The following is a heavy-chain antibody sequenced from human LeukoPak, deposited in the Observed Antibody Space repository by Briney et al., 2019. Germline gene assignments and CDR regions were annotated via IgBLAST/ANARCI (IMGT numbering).Heavy chain of an antibody. CDR1: GFTFSRYW. J-gene: IGHJ4*02. V-gene: IGHV3-7*03. CDR3: AREGYCGGDCYVDY. D-gene: IGHD2-21*01. CDR2: INQDGSEK. Sequence: GGSLRLSCAPSGFTFSRYWMSWVRQAPGKGLEWVANINQDGSEKLYVDSMKGRFTISRDDSKNSLYLQMNSLKTEDTAVYYCAREGYCGGDCYVDYWGQGTLVTVSS.